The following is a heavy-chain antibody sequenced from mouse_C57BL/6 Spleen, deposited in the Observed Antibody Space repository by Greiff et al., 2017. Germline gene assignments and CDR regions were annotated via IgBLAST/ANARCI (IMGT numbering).Heavy chain of an antibody. D-gene: IGHD3-3*01. J-gene: IGHJ2*01. Sequence: ESGPGLVKPSQSLSLTCSVTGYSITSGYYWNWIRQFPGNKLEWMGYISYDGSNNYNPSLKNRISITRDTSKNQFFLTLNSVTTEDTATYYCARYPGTGFDYWGQGTTLTVSS. CDR1: GYSITSGYY. CDR3: ARYPGTGFDY. CDR2: ISYDGSN. V-gene: IGHV3-6*01.